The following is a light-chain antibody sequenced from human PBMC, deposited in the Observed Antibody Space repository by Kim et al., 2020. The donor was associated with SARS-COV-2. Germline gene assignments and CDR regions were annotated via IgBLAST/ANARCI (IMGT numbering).Light chain of an antibody. CDR2: EVN. CDR1: SSDIDAYKY. Sequence: SDTHSYTGTSSDIDAYKYVSWYQQHPGKAPKLMIYEVNRRPSGVPDRCSGSKSGNTASLTVSGLQAEDEADYYCTSYAGSNDLDVFGTGTKVTVL. J-gene: IGLJ1*01. V-gene: IGLV2-8*01. CDR3: TSYAGSNDLDV.